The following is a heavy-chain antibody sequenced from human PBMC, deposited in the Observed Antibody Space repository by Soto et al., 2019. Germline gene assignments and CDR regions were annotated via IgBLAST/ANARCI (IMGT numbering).Heavy chain of an antibody. Sequence: EVQLVESGGGLVQPGGSLRLSCAASGFIFSSYWMHWVRQAPGKGLVWVSRIKFDGTETNYEDSVKGRVTVSRDNARDTLYLQMDSLAAEDKDLYYCTKGGTYSSATFDYWGQGTLVTVSS. J-gene: IGHJ4*02. CDR1: GFIFSSYW. V-gene: IGHV3-74*01. CDR3: TKGGTYSSATFDY. CDR2: IKFDGTET. D-gene: IGHD2-21*01.